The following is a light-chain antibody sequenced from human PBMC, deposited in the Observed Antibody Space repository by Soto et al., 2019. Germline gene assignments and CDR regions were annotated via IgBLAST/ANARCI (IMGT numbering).Light chain of an antibody. V-gene: IGKV1D-12*01. CDR3: QQTDDFPLT. J-gene: IGKJ4*01. CDR2: ATS. Sequence: DIQMTQSPSSVSASVVDTVTITFPASQGIYSRLAWYQQKPGKAPELLIYATSTLQNGVPSRFSGSGFGTDFTLSISSLQPEDSASYFCQQTDDFPLTCGGGTKADIK. CDR1: QGIYSR.